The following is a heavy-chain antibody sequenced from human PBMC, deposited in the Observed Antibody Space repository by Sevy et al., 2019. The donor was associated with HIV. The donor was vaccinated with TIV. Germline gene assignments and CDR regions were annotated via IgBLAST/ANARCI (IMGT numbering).Heavy chain of an antibody. CDR1: GGSISSGGYY. J-gene: IGHJ4*02. Sequence: SETLSLTCTVSGGSISSGGYYWSWIRQHPGKGLEWIGNIYYSGSTYNNPSLKSRVTISVDTSKNQFSRKLSSVTAADTAVYYCAGGDMIHPSPVYYFDYWGQGTLVTVSS. V-gene: IGHV4-31*03. CDR2: IYYSGST. CDR3: AGGDMIHPSPVYYFDY. D-gene: IGHD3-16*01.